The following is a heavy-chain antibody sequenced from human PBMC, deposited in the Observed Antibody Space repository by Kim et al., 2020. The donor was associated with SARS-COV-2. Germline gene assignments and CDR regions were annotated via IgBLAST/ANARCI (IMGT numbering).Heavy chain of an antibody. D-gene: IGHD3-16*02. J-gene: IGHJ4*02. V-gene: IGHV1-24*01. Sequence: ASVKVSCKVSGYTLTELSMHWVRQAPGKGLEWMGGFDPEDGETIYAQKFQGRVTMTEDTSTDTAYMELSSLRSEDTAVYYCATDTRYDYIWGSYRFWGQGTLVTVSS. CDR2: FDPEDGET. CDR1: GYTLTELS. CDR3: ATDTRYDYIWGSYRF.